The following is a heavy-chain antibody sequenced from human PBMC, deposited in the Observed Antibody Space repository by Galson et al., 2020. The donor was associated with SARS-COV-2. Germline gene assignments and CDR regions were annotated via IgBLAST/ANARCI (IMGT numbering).Heavy chain of an antibody. V-gene: IGHV4-39*07. Sequence: SETLSLTCTVSGGSISGTTDYWGWLRQPPGRGLEWIGFIHHTANTSSAPYLQSPITLSIATSQDQFSLDRTSVTAAATAFYYCARGVYFYASGCYGLGVWGQGTTVTVSS. D-gene: IGHD3-16*01. CDR3: ARGVYFYASGCYGLGV. CDR2: IHHTANT. CDR1: GGSISGTTDY. J-gene: IGHJ6*02.